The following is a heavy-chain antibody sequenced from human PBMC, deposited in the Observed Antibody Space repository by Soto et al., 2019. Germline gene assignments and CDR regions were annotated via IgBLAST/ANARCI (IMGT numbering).Heavy chain of an antibody. CDR3: ASGPRTGRGGLDA. CDR2: IIPVFGIP. V-gene: IGHV1-69*13. CDR1: GGTITSYT. Sequence: ASVKVSCKASGGTITSYTVTWVRQAPGQGLEWMGGIIPVFGIPNYAYDFDGRVTITADESTSTAYMELSSLTSEDTAVYYCASGPRTGRGGLDAWGQGTTVTVSS. J-gene: IGHJ6*02.